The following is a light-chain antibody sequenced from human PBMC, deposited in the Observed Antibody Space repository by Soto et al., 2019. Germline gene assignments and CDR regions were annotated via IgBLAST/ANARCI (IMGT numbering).Light chain of an antibody. J-gene: IGLJ1*01. Sequence: QSALTQPPSVSAAPGHKVTITCTGSSSNIGNNYVSWYQQLPGTAPKLLIYENNKRPSGIPDRFSGSKSGTSATLGITGLQTGDEADYYCGTWDSSLSAGVFGTGTKVTVL. CDR1: SSNIGNNY. CDR3: GTWDSSLSAGV. V-gene: IGLV1-51*02. CDR2: ENN.